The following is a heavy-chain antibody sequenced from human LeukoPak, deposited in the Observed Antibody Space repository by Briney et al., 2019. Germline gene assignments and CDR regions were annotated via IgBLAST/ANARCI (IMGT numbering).Heavy chain of an antibody. CDR1: GFTFSSYG. D-gene: IGHD3-22*01. CDR3: ATRDYYDSSGYNDAFDI. CDR2: ISGSGDST. V-gene: IGHV3-23*01. J-gene: IGHJ3*02. Sequence: GGSLRLSCAASGFTFSSYGMSWVRQAPGKGLEWVSTISGSGDSTYYADSVKGRFTISRDNSKNTLYLQMNSLRAEDTAVYYCATRDYYDSSGYNDAFDIWGRGTMVTVSS.